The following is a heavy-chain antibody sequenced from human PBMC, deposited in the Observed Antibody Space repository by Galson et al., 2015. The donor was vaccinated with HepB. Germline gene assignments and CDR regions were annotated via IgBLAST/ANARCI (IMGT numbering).Heavy chain of an antibody. Sequence: SLRLSCAASGFTFSSYCMNWVRQAPGKGLEWVSSISSSSSYIYYADSVKGRFTISRDNAKNSLYLQMNSLRAEDTAVYYCARDGGDCSSTSCSVDYLGQGTLVTVSS. V-gene: IGHV3-21*01. CDR3: ARDGGDCSSTSCSVDY. D-gene: IGHD2-2*01. J-gene: IGHJ4*02. CDR2: ISSSSSYI. CDR1: GFTFSSYC.